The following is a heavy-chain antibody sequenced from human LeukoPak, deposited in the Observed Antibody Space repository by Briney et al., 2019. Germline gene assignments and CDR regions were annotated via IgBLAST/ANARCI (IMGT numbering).Heavy chain of an antibody. J-gene: IGHJ4*02. D-gene: IGHD3-22*01. Sequence: GGSLRLSCAASGFTFSSYSMNWVRQAPGKGLEWVSSISSSSSYIYYADSVKGRFTISRDNAKNSLYLQMNSLRAEDTAVYYCARADTNYYDSSGYGDYWGQGTLVTVSS. CDR2: ISSSSSYI. CDR3: ARADTNYYDSSGYGDY. CDR1: GFTFSSYS. V-gene: IGHV3-21*01.